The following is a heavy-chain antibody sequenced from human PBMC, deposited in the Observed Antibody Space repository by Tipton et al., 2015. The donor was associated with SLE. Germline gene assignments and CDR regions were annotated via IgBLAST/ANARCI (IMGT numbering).Heavy chain of an antibody. CDR2: IYPGDSDT. V-gene: IGHV5-51*03. CDR3: ARIPSLSQQWLFFDY. J-gene: IGHJ4*02. CDR1: GYSFTSYW. D-gene: IGHD6-19*01. Sequence: QSGAEVKKPGESLKISCKGSGYSFTSYWIGWVRQMPGKGLEWMGIIYPGDSDTRYSPSFQGQVTISADKSISTAYLQWSSLKASDTAMYYCARIPSLSQQWLFFDYWGQGTLVTVSS.